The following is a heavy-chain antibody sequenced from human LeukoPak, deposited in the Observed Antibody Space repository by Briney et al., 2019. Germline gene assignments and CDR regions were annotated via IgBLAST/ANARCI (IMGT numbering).Heavy chain of an antibody. CDR1: GFTFSNYA. CDR2: LSDNGGRP. V-gene: IGHV3-23*01. CDR3: AKDPETYSSRWFDS. Sequence: GGSLRLSCAASGFTFSNYAMSWVRQAPGKGLEWVSSLSDNGGRPYYADSVEGRFTISRDNSKNPLYLNMTGLRVKDTAVYYCAKDPETYSSRWFDSWGQGNLVTVSS. J-gene: IGHJ5*01. D-gene: IGHD2-21*01.